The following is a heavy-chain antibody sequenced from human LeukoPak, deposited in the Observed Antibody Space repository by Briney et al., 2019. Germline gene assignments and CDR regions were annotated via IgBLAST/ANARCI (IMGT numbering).Heavy chain of an antibody. CDR1: GFTFSSYA. V-gene: IGHV3-23*01. CDR2: IFGSGGST. J-gene: IGHJ4*02. CDR3: AKTTTGYSSGRFPGWPVDY. D-gene: IGHD6-19*01. Sequence: GGSLGLSCAASGFTFSSYAMYWVRQAPGKGLEWVSGIFGSGGSTHYADSVKGRFTISRDNSKNTVYLQMNSLRAEDTAVYYCAKTTTGYSSGRFPGWPVDYWGQGTLVTVSS.